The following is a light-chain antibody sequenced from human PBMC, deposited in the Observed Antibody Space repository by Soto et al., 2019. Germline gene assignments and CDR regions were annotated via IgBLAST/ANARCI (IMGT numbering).Light chain of an antibody. Sequence: EIVLTQSPGTLSLSPCYRVTLSCMASQRVSNNYLAWYQQKSGQAPRLLIFGTSNRATGIPDRFIGSGSGTDFTLTISRLESEDAAVYHCQQYGNSPSFGQGTRLEIK. CDR1: QRVSNNY. CDR2: GTS. V-gene: IGKV3-20*01. J-gene: IGKJ5*01. CDR3: QQYGNSPS.